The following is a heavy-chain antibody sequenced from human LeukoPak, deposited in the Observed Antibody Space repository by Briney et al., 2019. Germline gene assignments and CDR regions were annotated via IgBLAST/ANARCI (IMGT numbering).Heavy chain of an antibody. CDR2: IYWDDDK. V-gene: IGHV2-5*02. J-gene: IGHJ4*02. CDR3: AHSKDSDYYDSSGYDY. D-gene: IGHD3-22*01. Sequence: ESGPTLVNPTQTLTLTCTFSGFSLSTSGVGVGWIRQPPGKALEWLALIYWDDDKRYSPSLKSRLTITKDTSKNQVVLTMTNMDPVDTATYYCAHSKDSDYYDSSGYDYWGQGTLVTVSS. CDR1: GFSLSTSGVG.